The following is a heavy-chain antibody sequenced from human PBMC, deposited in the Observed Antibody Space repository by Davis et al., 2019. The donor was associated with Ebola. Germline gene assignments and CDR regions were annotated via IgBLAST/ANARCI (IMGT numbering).Heavy chain of an antibody. CDR1: GFTFSAAA. D-gene: IGHD3-22*01. J-gene: IGHJ4*02. Sequence: GESLKISCAASGFTFSAAAIHWVRQAPGKGLEWVGRIRGKTKDYATAYAESVKGRFTISREDGRSTAYLQMHSLKSEDAAVYYCTTLIDFWGQGTLVTVSS. CDR2: IRGKTKDYAT. CDR3: TTLIDF. V-gene: IGHV3-73*01.